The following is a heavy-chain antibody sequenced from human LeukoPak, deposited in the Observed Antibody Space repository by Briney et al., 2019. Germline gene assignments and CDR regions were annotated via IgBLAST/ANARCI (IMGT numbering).Heavy chain of an antibody. J-gene: IGHJ4*02. D-gene: IGHD1-1*01. CDR2: IYISGST. CDR3: ARVGEKQKNGFDY. V-gene: IGHV4-39*07. CDR1: GGSISSSSYN. Sequence: SETLSLTCTVSGGSISSSSYNWGWIRQPPGKGLEWIGRIYISGSTNYNPSLKSRVTMSVDTSKNQFSLKLSSVTAADTAVYYCARVGEKQKNGFDYWGQGTLVTVSS.